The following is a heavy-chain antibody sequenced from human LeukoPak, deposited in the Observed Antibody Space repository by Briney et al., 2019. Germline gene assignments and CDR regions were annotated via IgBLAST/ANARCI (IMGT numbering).Heavy chain of an antibody. CDR1: GFTFSSYS. Sequence: GGSLRLSCAASGFTFSSYSMNWVRQAPGKGLEWVSSISSSSSYIYYADSVKGRFTISRDNAKNSLYLQMNSLRAEDTAVYYCATLWFGELIGAFGIWGQGTMVTVSS. V-gene: IGHV3-21*01. CDR2: ISSSSSYI. J-gene: IGHJ3*02. CDR3: ATLWFGELIGAFGI. D-gene: IGHD3-10*01.